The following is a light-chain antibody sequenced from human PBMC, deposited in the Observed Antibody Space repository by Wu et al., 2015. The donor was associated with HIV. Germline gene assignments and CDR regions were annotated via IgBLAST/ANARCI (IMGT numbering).Light chain of an antibody. V-gene: IGKV3-11*01. CDR2: GAS. Sequence: EIVLTQSPATLSLSPGERATFSCRASQSVSSYLAWYQQKPGQAPRLLIYGASNRATAIPARFSGSGSGTDFSLTISRLEPEDFAVYYCQRYGSSSYTFGQGTKLETK. CDR3: QRYGSSSYT. CDR1: QSVSSY. J-gene: IGKJ2*01.